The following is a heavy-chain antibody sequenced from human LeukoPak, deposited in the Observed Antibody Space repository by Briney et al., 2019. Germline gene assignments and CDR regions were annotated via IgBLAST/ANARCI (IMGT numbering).Heavy chain of an antibody. CDR3: ARAPARRSSYYYGMDV. V-gene: IGHV3-30-3*01. CDR1: GFTFSSYA. Sequence: GRSLRLSCAASGFTFSSYAMHWVRQAPGKGLEWVAVISYDGSNKYYADSVKGRFTISRDNSKNTLYLQMKSLRAEDTAVYYCARAPARRSSYYYGMDVWGQGTTVTVSS. J-gene: IGHJ6*02. D-gene: IGHD3-10*01. CDR2: ISYDGSNK.